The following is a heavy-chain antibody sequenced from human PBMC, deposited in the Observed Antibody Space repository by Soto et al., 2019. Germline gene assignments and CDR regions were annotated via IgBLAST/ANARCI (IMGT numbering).Heavy chain of an antibody. CDR2: INPNSGGT. D-gene: IGHD3-22*01. V-gene: IGHV1-2*02. CDR3: ARDFSIVVVITLGY. Sequence: KVSCKASGYTFTGYYMHWVRQAPGQGLEWMGWINPNSGGTNYAQKFQGRVTMTRDTSISTAYMELSRLRSDDTAVYYCARDFSIVVVITLGYWGQGTLVTVSS. J-gene: IGHJ4*02. CDR1: GYTFTGYY.